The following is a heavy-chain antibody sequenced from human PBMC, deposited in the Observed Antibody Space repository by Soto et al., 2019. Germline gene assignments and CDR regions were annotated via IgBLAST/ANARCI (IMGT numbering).Heavy chain of an antibody. CDR2: IYYRGSI. V-gene: IGHV4-59*01. CDR1: GVPISSYY. J-gene: IGHJ4*02. D-gene: IGHD6-13*01. CDR3: ARDIGGYIH. Sequence: SETLSLTCTVSGVPISSYYWTWIRQPPGKGLEWIGNIYYRGSINYNPSLRSRVTISVDTSKNQFSLKLTSVTAADTAVYYCARDIGGYIHWGQGIVVTVSS.